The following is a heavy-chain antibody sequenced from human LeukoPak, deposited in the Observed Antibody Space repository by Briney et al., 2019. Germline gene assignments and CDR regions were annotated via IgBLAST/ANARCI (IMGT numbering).Heavy chain of an antibody. V-gene: IGHV3-7*01. CDR2: IKQDGSKK. D-gene: IGHD6-19*01. CDR3: AKDGRGWPFDY. J-gene: IGHJ4*02. Sequence: GGSLRLSCAASGFTFNTYWMHWVRQAPGRGLEWVANIKQDGSKKYYVDSVKDRFTISRDNAKNSLYLQMNSLRAEDTAVYYCAKDGRGWPFDYWGQGTLVTVSS. CDR1: GFTFNTYW.